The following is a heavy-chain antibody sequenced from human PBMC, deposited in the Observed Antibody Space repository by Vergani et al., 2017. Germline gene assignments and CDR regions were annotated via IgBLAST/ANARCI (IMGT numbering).Heavy chain of an antibody. J-gene: IGHJ3*02. V-gene: IGHV1-69*06. CDR3: AGSLSSYYYDSSGYYAAFDI. CDR2: IIPIFGTA. CDR1: GGTFSSYA. D-gene: IGHD3-22*01. Sequence: QVQLVQSGAEVKKPGSSVKVSCKASGGTFSSYAISWVRQAPGQGLEWMGGIIPIFGTANYAQKFQGRVTITADKSTSTAYMGLSSLRSEDTAVYYCAGSLSSYYYDSSGYYAAFDIWGQGTMVTVSS.